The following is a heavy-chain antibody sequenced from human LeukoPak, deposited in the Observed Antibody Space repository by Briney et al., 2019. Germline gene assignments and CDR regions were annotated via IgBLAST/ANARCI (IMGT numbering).Heavy chain of an antibody. CDR1: GYTFTSYA. V-gene: IGHV1-3*01. J-gene: IGHJ6*02. CDR2: INAGNGNT. D-gene: IGHD3-3*01. Sequence: GASVKVSCKASGYTFTSYAMHCVRQAPGQRLEWMGWINAGNGNTKYSQKFQGRVTITRDTSASTAYMELSSLRSEDTAVYYCAGEWLLYPGYYYYYCMDVWGQGTTVTVSS. CDR3: AGEWLLYPGYYYYYCMDV.